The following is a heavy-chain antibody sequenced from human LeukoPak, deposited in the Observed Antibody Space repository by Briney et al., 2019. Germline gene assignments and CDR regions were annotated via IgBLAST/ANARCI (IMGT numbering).Heavy chain of an antibody. CDR1: GFTLRSDA. CDR2: IRGPGTGT. Sequence: GGSLRLSWAAFGFTLRSDAMTWVRQAPGKGREWVSSIRGPGTGTHYADSVKGRFSISRDDSKNTVYLQMNSLRAEDTAIYYCAKCTTYTTGWCNWLDPWGQGTLVTVSS. CDR3: AKCTTYTTGWCNWLDP. J-gene: IGHJ5*02. V-gene: IGHV3-23*01. D-gene: IGHD2/OR15-2a*01.